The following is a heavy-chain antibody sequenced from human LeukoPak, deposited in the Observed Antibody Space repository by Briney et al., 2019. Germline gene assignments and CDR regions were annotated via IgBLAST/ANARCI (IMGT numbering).Heavy chain of an antibody. V-gene: IGHV3-66*01. CDR2: INSSDTT. D-gene: IGHD1-14*01. CDR1: GFTVSSNF. CDR3: ASYAGSD. J-gene: IGHJ4*01. Sequence: GGLRRLSCAASGFTVSSNFMSWVRQAPGKGLEWVSVINSSDTTYYADSVKGRFTISRDNSKNTLYLQMDSLRAEDTAVYYCASYAGSDWGQGSL.